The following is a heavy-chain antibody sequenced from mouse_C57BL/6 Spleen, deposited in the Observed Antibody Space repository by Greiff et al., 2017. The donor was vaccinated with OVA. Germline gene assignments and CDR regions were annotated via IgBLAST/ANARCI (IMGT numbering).Heavy chain of an antibody. CDR2: IDPETGGT. CDR1: GYTFTDYE. D-gene: IGHD2-2*01. CDR3: TRWGYDGYFDY. Sequence: QVQLQQSGAELVRPGASVTLSCKASGYTFTDYEMHWVKQTPVHGLEWIGAIDPETGGTAYNQKFKGKAILTADKSSSTAYMELRSLTSEDAAVYYCTRWGYDGYFDYWGQGTTLTVSS. V-gene: IGHV1-15*01. J-gene: IGHJ2*01.